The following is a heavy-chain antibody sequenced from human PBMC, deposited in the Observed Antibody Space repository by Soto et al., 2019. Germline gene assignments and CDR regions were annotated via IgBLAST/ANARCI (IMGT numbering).Heavy chain of an antibody. D-gene: IGHD3-10*02. CDR3: ARDNLAVQGAFDH. CDR1: GFVFSDFQ. CDR2: ITGTSAFL. Sequence: GGSLRLSCAASGFVFSDFQLNWARQAPGRGLEWLASITGTSAFLFYADSIKGRFTISRDNPKNFLFLQMDSLGPEDTAVYYCARDNLAVQGAFDHWGQGALVTVSS. J-gene: IGHJ4*02. V-gene: IGHV3-21*01.